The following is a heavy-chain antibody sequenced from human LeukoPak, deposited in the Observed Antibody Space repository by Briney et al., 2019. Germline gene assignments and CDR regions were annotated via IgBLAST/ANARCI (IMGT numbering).Heavy chain of an antibody. CDR2: INDDGSTT. Sequence: PGGSLRLSCAASGFTFSRSWMHWVRQAPGKGLVWVSRINDDGSTTSYADSVKGRFTISRDNAKNSLYLQMNSLRAEDTAVYYCARGSLVHYYGSGSYRIRAGFDYWGQGTLVTVSS. J-gene: IGHJ4*02. D-gene: IGHD3-10*01. CDR1: GFTFSRSW. CDR3: ARGSLVHYYGSGSYRIRAGFDY. V-gene: IGHV3-74*01.